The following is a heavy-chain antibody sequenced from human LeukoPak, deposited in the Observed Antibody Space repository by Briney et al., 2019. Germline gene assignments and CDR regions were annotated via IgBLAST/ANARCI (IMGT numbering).Heavy chain of an antibody. CDR3: ARDGYYDFLEWRPSGGYYYYGMDV. CDR1: GFTFSSYS. CDR2: ISSSSSYI. J-gene: IGHJ6*02. D-gene: IGHD3-3*01. Sequence: KTGGSLRLSCAASGFTFSSYSMNWVRQAPGKGLEWVSSISSSSSYIYYADSVKGRFTISRDNAKNSLYLQMNSLRAEDTAVYYCARDGYYDFLEWRPSGGYYYYGMDVWGQGTTVTVSS. V-gene: IGHV3-21*01.